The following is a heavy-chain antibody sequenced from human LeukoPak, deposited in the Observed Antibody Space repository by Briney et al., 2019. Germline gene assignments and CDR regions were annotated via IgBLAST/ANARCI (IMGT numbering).Heavy chain of an antibody. V-gene: IGHV3-20*04. J-gene: IGHJ4*02. CDR2: IKWDGGRT. CDR3: AKDPGSQSYYFDC. D-gene: IGHD3-10*01. CDR1: GFTFDDHG. Sequence: PGGSLRLSCAASGFTFDDHGMSWVRQAPGKGLEWVSGIKWDGGRTGYADSVKGRFTISRDNSKNTLYLQMNSLRAEDTAVYYCAKDPGSQSYYFDCWGQGTLVTVSS.